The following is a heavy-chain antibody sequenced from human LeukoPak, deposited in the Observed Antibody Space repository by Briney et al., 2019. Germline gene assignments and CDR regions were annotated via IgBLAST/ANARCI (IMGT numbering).Heavy chain of an antibody. Sequence: SETLSLTCAVSGNSISSGDYYWSWIRQPAGKGLEWIGRIYTSGSTTYSPSLKSRVTISVDTSKNQFSLKLSSVTAADTAVYYCARELVTMVRGVPNPYFDYWGQGTLVTVSS. D-gene: IGHD3-10*01. CDR3: ARELVTMVRGVPNPYFDY. V-gene: IGHV4-61*02. J-gene: IGHJ4*02. CDR2: IYTSGST. CDR1: GNSISSGDYY.